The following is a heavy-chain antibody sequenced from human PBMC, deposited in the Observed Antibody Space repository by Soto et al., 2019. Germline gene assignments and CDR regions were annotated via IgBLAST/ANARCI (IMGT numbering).Heavy chain of an antibody. Sequence: SETLSLTCTVSGASISSADYFWSWIRQPPGQGLEWIGYIYYSGNIFYNPSLESRVTISEDTSKNQFSQKLTSVTAADMAVYFCVRKRTVYFARPGDWLDPWGQGTLVTVPQ. CDR2: IYYSGNI. CDR1: GASISSADYF. CDR3: VRKRTVYFARPGDWLDP. V-gene: IGHV4-30-4*01. J-gene: IGHJ5*02. D-gene: IGHD3-9*01.